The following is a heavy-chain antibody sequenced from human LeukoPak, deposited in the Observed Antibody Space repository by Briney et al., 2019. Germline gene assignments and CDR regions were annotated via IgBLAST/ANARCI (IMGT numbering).Heavy chain of an antibody. J-gene: IGHJ4*02. CDR1: GFTFSNYW. CDR3: VRDGSGYDY. Sequence: PGGSLRLSCAASGFTFSNYWMSWVRQAPEKGLEWVANINQGGSEKYYLNSVKGRFTISGDNAKNALYLQMNSLRTDDTAIYYCVRDGSGYDYWGQGTLVTVSS. V-gene: IGHV3-7*05. CDR2: INQGGSEK. D-gene: IGHD6-19*01.